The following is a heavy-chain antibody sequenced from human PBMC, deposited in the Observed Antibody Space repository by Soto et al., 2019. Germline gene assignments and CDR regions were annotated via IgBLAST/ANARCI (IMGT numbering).Heavy chain of an antibody. D-gene: IGHD3-10*01. CDR3: AFGPSPRRGVRGVMTFDY. Sequence: PGGSLRLSCAASGFTFSSYWTSWVRQAPGKGLEWVANIKQDGSEKYYVDSVKGRFTISRDNAKNSLYLQMNSLRAEDTAVYYCAFGPSPRRGVRGVMTFDYWGQGTLVTVSS. J-gene: IGHJ4*02. CDR2: IKQDGSEK. V-gene: IGHV3-7*03. CDR1: GFTFSSYW.